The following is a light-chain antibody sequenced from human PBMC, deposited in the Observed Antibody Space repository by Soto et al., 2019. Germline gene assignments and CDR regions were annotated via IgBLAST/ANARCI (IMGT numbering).Light chain of an antibody. CDR1: QSVSSN. CDR3: QQYNNWPLT. Sequence: EIVMTQSPATLSLSPGERATLSCRASQSVSSNLAGYQQKPGHAPSLLIYCASTRAAGVTARFISSGSGTEFTLTISSLQSEDFAVYYCQQYNNWPLTFGVGTKVEIK. J-gene: IGKJ4*01. CDR2: CAS. V-gene: IGKV3-15*01.